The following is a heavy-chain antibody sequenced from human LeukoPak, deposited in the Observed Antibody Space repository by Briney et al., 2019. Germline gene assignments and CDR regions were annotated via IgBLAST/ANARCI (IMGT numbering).Heavy chain of an antibody. J-gene: IGHJ4*02. D-gene: IGHD4/OR15-4a*01. CDR2: IYSDNT. CDR3: ARRAGAYSHPYDY. V-gene: IGHV3-53*01. Sequence: PGGSLRLSCAASGFIVSSNYMSWVRQAPGKGLEWVSFIYSDNTHYSDSVKGRFTISRDSSKNTLYLQMNSLRAEDTAVYYCARRAGAYSHPYDYWGQGTLVTVSS. CDR1: GFIVSSNY.